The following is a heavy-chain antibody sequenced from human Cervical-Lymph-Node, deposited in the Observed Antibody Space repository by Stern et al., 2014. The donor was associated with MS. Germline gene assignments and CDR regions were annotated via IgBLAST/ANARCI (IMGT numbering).Heavy chain of an antibody. D-gene: IGHD2-15*01. V-gene: IGHV3-11*01. J-gene: IGHJ4*02. CDR1: GFTFSDYY. Sequence: VQLVQSGGGLVKAGGSLRLSCAASGFTFSDYYMSWIRQAPGKGLEWVSYISRGGTSVYYVESVEGRFTISRDNAKNSLFLQMNSLRAEDTAIYYCVRDLCKSRICYPFDYWGQGTPVTVSS. CDR3: VRDLCKSRICYPFDY. CDR2: ISRGGTSV.